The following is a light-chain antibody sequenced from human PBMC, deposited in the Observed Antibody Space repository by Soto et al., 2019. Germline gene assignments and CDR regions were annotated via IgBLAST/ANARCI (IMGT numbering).Light chain of an antibody. CDR2: GVS. CDR3: EQYGSSPRT. J-gene: IGKJ1*01. V-gene: IGKV3-20*01. Sequence: EIVLTQSPGTLSLSPGERATLSCRASQSVSSIYFAWYQQKRGQAPRLLIYGVSSRATGTPDRFSGSGSGTDFTLTISRLEPEDSAVYYCEQYGSSPRTFGQGTKVDIK. CDR1: QSVSSIY.